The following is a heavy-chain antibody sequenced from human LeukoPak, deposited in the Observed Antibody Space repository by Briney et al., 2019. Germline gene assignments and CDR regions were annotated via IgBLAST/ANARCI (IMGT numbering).Heavy chain of an antibody. V-gene: IGHV1-24*01. CDR3: ATPSQRVAAAGTGWFDP. CDR2: FDPEDGET. D-gene: IGHD6-13*01. J-gene: IGHJ5*02. Sequence: ASVKVSCKVSGYTLTELSMHWVRQAPGKGLEWMGGFDPEDGETIYAQKFQGRVTMTEDTSTDTAYMELSSLRSEDTAVYYCATPSQRVAAAGTGWFDPWGQGTLVTVSS. CDR1: GYTLTELS.